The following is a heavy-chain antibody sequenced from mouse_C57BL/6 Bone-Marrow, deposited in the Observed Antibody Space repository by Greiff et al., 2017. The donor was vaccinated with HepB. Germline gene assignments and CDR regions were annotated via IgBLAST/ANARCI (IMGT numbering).Heavy chain of an antibody. CDR1: GFNIKDYY. D-gene: IGHD2-1*01. CDR3: TTEPYGNYYFDY. Sequence: VQLQQSGAELVRPGASVKLSCTASGFNIKDYYMHWVKQRPEQGLEWIGRIDPEDGDTEYAPKFQGKATMTADTSSNTAYLQLSSLTSEDTAVYYCTTEPYGNYYFDYWGQGTTLTVSS. J-gene: IGHJ2*01. V-gene: IGHV14-1*01. CDR2: IDPEDGDT.